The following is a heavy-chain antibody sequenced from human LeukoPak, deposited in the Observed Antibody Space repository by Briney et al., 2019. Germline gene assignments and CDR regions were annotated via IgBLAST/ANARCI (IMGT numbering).Heavy chain of an antibody. V-gene: IGHV1-69*05. CDR1: GGTFSSYA. Sequence: SVKVSCKASGGTFSSYAISWVRQAPGQGLEWMGGIIPIFGTANYAQKFQGRVTITTDESTSTAYMELSSLRSEDTAVYYCARGRRDGYNVFDYWGQGTLVTVSS. CDR3: ARGRRDGYNVFDY. D-gene: IGHD5-24*01. CDR2: IIPIFGTA. J-gene: IGHJ4*02.